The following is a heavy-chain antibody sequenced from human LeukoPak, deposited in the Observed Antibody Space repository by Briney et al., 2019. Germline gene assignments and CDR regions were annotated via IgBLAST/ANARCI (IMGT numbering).Heavy chain of an antibody. V-gene: IGHV4-39*07. D-gene: IGHD1-26*01. CDR2: IFYSGGT. CDR3: ARAPNGYSGSYFDY. CDR1: GGSINTPNYY. J-gene: IGHJ4*02. Sequence: SETLSLTCTVSGGSINTPNYYWGWIRQTPGKGLEWIWNIFYSGGTYYSPSLTSRVTISLDTSRNQFSLKLNSVTAADTAVYYCARAPNGYSGSYFDYWGQGTLVTVSS.